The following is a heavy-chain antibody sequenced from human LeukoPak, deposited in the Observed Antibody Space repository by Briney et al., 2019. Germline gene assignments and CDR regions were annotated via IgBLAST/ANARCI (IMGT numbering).Heavy chain of an antibody. Sequence: PSETLSLTCTVSGGSISSYYCSWIRQPPGKGLEWIGYFFYSGSTNYNPSLKSRVTMSVDTSKNQFSLKLSSVTAADTAVYYCATRISSNYPPNAFDIWGQGTMVTVSS. CDR3: ATRISSNYPPNAFDI. V-gene: IGHV4-59*01. D-gene: IGHD2-2*01. J-gene: IGHJ3*02. CDR2: FFYSGST. CDR1: GGSISSYY.